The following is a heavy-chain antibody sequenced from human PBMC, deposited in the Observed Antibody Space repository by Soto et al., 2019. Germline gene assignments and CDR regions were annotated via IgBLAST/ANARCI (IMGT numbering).Heavy chain of an antibody. Sequence: GESLKISCKGSGYSFTSYWIGWVRQMPGKGLEWMGIIYPGDSDTRYSPSFQGQVTISADKSISTAYLQWSSLKASDTAMYYCASSRGYCSSTSCYDFDYWGQGTLVTVSS. J-gene: IGHJ4*02. V-gene: IGHV5-51*01. CDR1: GYSFTSYW. D-gene: IGHD2-2*01. CDR2: IYPGDSDT. CDR3: ASSRGYCSSTSCYDFDY.